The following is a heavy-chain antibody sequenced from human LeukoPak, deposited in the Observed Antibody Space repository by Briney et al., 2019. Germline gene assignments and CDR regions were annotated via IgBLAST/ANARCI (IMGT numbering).Heavy chain of an antibody. CDR1: GYTFTSYY. CDR2: INPSGGST. V-gene: IGHV1-46*01. D-gene: IGHD1-1*01. CDR3: ASAQLSGQLFIPPGAFDI. Sequence: ASVKVSCKASGYTFTSYYMHWVRRAPGQGLEWMGIINPSGGSTSYAQKFQGRVTMTRDTSTSTVYMELSSLRAEDTAVYYCASAQLSGQLFIPPGAFDIWGQGTMVTVSS. J-gene: IGHJ3*02.